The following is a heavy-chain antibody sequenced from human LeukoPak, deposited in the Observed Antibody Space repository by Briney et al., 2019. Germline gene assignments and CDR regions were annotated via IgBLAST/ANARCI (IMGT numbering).Heavy chain of an antibody. J-gene: IGHJ5*02. CDR3: AIDHLSSDPHTKYYYGSGSRGWFDP. Sequence: GRSLRLSCAASGFTFSSYAMHWVRQAPGKGLEWVAVISYDGSNKYYADSVKGRFTISRDNSKNTLYLQMNSLRAEDTAVYYCAIDHLSSDPHTKYYYGSGSRGWFDPWGQGTLVTVSS. V-gene: IGHV3-30*04. CDR2: ISYDGSNK. CDR1: GFTFSSYA. D-gene: IGHD3-10*01.